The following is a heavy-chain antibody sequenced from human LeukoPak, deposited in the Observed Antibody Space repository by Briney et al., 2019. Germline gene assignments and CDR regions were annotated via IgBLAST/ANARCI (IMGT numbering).Heavy chain of an antibody. V-gene: IGHV1-18*01. Sequence: ASVKVSCKASGYSFATYGISWVRQAPGHGLEWMGWISPYDGNRQYSQKFQGRVTLTTETSTTTAYMELRNLRSDDTAVYYCAREGDWGQGTLVTVSS. CDR3: AREGD. J-gene: IGHJ1*01. CDR1: GYSFATYG. CDR2: ISPYDGNR.